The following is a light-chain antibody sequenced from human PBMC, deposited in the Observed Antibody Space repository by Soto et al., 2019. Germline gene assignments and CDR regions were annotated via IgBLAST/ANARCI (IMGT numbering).Light chain of an antibody. CDR1: QSVSSSY. CDR2: GAS. CDR3: QQYGTSPT. J-gene: IGKJ1*01. V-gene: IGKV3-20*01. Sequence: EIVLTQSASTLSLPPGERATLSCRASQSVSSSYLAWYQQKPGQAPRLLIYGASSRATGIPDRFSGSGSGTDFTLTISRLEPDDFAVYYCQQYGTSPTFGQGTKVDI.